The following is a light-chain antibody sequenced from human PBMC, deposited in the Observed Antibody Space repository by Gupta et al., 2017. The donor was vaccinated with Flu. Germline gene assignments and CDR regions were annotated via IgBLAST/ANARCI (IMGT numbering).Light chain of an antibody. J-gene: IGKJ4*01. CDR1: QDITNY. CDR3: QQDYNLPLT. CDR2: DAS. V-gene: IGKV1-33*01. Sequence: DIQMTQSPSSLSASVGDRVTITCQASQDITNYLHWYQQKPGKAPQLLIYDASTLETGVPSRFSGSGFGTDFTFTISSLQPEDIATYYCQQDYNLPLTFGGGTKVEI.